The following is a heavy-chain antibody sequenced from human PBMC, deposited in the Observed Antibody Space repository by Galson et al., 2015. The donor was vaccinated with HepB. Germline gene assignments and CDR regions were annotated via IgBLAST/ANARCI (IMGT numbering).Heavy chain of an antibody. V-gene: IGHV3-48*02. CDR1: GFTFSSYS. D-gene: IGHD5-24*01. CDR3: ASGEDGYKLADYFDY. CDR2: ISSSSSTI. Sequence: SLRLSCAASGFTFSSYSMNWVRQAPGKGLEWVSYISSSSSTIYYADSVKGRLTISRDNAKNSLYLQMNSLRDEDTAVYYCASGEDGYKLADYFDYWGQGTLVTVSS. J-gene: IGHJ4*02.